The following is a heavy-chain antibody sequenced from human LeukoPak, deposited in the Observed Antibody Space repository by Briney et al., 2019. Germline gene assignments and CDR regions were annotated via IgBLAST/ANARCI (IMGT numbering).Heavy chain of an antibody. CDR2: IIPIFGTA. D-gene: IGHD3-10*01. Sequence: GASVKVSCKASGYTFTSYGISWVRQAPGQGLEWMGGIIPIFGTANYAQKFQGRVTITADESTSTAYMELSSLRSEDTAVYYCARGADGYYGSGLDYYHYGMDVWGKGTTVTVSS. CDR1: GYTFTSYG. V-gene: IGHV1-69*13. J-gene: IGHJ6*04. CDR3: ARGADGYYGSGLDYYHYGMDV.